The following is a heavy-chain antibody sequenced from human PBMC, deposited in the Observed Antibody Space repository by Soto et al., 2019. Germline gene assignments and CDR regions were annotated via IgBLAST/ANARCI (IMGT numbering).Heavy chain of an antibody. D-gene: IGHD2-2*01. CDR2: IIPILGIA. CDR3: ARDPPTVVPAAIADY. Sequence: QVQLVQSRAEVKKPASSVMVSCKASGGTFSSYTISWVRQAPGQGLEWMGRIIPILGIANYAQKFQGRVTITADISTSTAYMELSSLRSEDTAVYYCARDPPTVVPAAIADYWGQGTLVTVSS. V-gene: IGHV1-69*08. J-gene: IGHJ4*02. CDR1: GGTFSSYT.